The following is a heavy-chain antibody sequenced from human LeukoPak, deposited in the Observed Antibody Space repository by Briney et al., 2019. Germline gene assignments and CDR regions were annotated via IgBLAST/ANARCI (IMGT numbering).Heavy chain of an antibody. D-gene: IGHD5-12*01. Sequence: ASVKVSCKASGYTFTGYYMHWVRQAPGQGLEWMGWINPNSGGTNYAQKFQGRVTMTRDTSISTAYMELSSLRSDDTAVYYCARASNRGYDFDYWGQGTLVTVSS. V-gene: IGHV1-2*02. CDR2: INPNSGGT. CDR1: GYTFTGYY. CDR3: ARASNRGYDFDY. J-gene: IGHJ4*02.